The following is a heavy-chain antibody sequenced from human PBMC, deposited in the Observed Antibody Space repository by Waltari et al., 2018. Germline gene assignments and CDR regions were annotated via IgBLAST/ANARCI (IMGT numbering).Heavy chain of an antibody. CDR3: AKSRGFEY. V-gene: IGHV3-7*01. D-gene: IGHD2-2*01. Sequence: EVQLVESGGGLVQPGGSLRLSCGAPGFTFSWYWMSWARQPPGKGLEWVANINYDGSQKYYVDSVKGRFTISRDNAKNSVYLQMNSLRVEDMAVYYCAKSRGFEYWGQGALITVSS. J-gene: IGHJ4*02. CDR2: INYDGSQK. CDR1: GFTFSWYW.